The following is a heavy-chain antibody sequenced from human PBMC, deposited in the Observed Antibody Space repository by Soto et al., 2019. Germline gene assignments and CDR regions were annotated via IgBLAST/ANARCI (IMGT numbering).Heavy chain of an antibody. Sequence: QVHLVQSGAEVKKPGPQGTVPSRPPGSIPTPIMPWGPRPPDQGLEWMGIFNPSGLSTTYAQNFQGRVTITRDPSTSTVYMELSSLTSEDTAVYFCAKVTHRGPIAVAGPLGSWGQGTLVIVSS. CDR1: GSIPTPI. D-gene: IGHD6-19*01. J-gene: IGHJ4*02. CDR2: FNPSGLST. CDR3: AKVTHRGPIAVAGPLGS. V-gene: IGHV1-46*01.